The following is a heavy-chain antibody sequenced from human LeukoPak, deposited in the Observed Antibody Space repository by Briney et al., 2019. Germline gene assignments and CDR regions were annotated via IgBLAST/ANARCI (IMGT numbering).Heavy chain of an antibody. D-gene: IGHD6-19*01. CDR1: GGSISSYY. Sequence: SETLSFTCTVSGGSISSYYWSWIRQPPGKGLEWIGYIYYSGSTNYNPSLKSRVTISVDTSKNQFSLKLSSVTAADTAVYYCARDSGSGWLFDYWGQGTLVTVSS. J-gene: IGHJ4*02. CDR2: IYYSGST. V-gene: IGHV4-59*01. CDR3: ARDSGSGWLFDY.